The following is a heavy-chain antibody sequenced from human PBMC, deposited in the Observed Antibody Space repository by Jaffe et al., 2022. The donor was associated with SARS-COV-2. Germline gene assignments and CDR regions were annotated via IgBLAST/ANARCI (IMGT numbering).Heavy chain of an antibody. V-gene: IGHV1-69*08. CDR2: IIPILGIA. CDR1: GGTFSSYT. Sequence: QVQLVQSGAEVKKPGSSVKVSCKASGGTFSSYTISWVRQAPGQGLEWMGRIIPILGIANYAQKFQGRVTITADKSTSTAYMELSSLRSEDTAVYYCARDRNDYEYGMDVWGQGTTVTVSS. J-gene: IGHJ6*02. CDR3: ARDRNDYEYGMDV. D-gene: IGHD2-8*01.